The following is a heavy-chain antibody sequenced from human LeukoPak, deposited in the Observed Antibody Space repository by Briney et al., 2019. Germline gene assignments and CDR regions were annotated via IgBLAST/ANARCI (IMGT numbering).Heavy chain of an antibody. CDR3: AKDRDSGSYRGTFDY. J-gene: IGHJ4*02. CDR1: GFTFSSYG. D-gene: IGHD1-26*01. CDR2: KSYDGSNK. V-gene: IGHV3-30*18. Sequence: GGSLRLSCAASGFTFSSYGMHWVRQAPGKGLEWVAVKSYDGSNKYYADSVKGRFTISRDNSKNTLYLQMNSLRAEDTAVYYCAKDRDSGSYRGTFDYWGQGTLVTVSS.